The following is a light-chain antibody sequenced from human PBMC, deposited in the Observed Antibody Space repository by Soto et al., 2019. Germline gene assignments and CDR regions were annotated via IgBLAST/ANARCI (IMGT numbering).Light chain of an antibody. CDR1: QSVSSK. V-gene: IGKV3-15*01. Sequence: EIVMTQSPATLSVSPGERATLSCRASQSVSSKLAWYQQKPGQAPRVLIYGASTRATGIPDRFSGSGSGTEFALTISSLQSEDFVVYYCQHYNDWPPTWTFGQGTRVEIK. J-gene: IGKJ1*01. CDR3: QHYNDWPPTWT. CDR2: GAS.